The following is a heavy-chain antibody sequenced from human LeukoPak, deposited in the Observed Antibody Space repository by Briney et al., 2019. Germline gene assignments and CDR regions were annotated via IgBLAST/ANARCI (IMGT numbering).Heavy chain of an antibody. D-gene: IGHD2-15*01. CDR3: ARDRGWYHAFDI. CDR2: IYTSGST. V-gene: IGHV4-61*02. J-gene: IGHJ3*02. CDR1: GGSISNVSYY. Sequence: SGTLSLTCTVSGGSISNVSYYWSWIRQPAGKGLEWIGRIYTSGSTNYNPSLKSRVTISVDTSKNQFSLKLSSVTAADTAVYYCARDRGWYHAFDIWGEGTMVTVSS.